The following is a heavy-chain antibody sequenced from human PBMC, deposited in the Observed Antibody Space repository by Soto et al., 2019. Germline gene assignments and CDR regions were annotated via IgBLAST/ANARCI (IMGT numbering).Heavy chain of an antibody. CDR1: GYTFTSYG. J-gene: IGHJ6*02. D-gene: IGHD3-9*01. CDR2: ISAYNGKT. Sequence: ASVKVSCKASGYTFTSYGISWVRQAPGQGLEGRGWISAYNGKTNYAQKLKGRLTMTTDTSTSTAYMELRSLRSDDTAVYYCAIRYDISTGYYWPSYYYYGMDAWGQATTVTVSS. CDR3: AIRYDISTGYYWPSYYYYGMDA. V-gene: IGHV1-18*01.